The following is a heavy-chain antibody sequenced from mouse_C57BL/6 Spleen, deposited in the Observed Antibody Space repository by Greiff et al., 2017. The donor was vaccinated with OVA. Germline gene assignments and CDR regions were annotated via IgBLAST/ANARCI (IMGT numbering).Heavy chain of an antibody. D-gene: IGHD1-1*01. CDR1: GYAFTNYL. CDR3: AREEDYGSLDY. J-gene: IGHJ2*01. CDR2: INPGSGGT. V-gene: IGHV1-54*01. Sequence: QVQLQQSGAELVRPGTSVKVSCKASGYAFTNYLIEWVKQRPGQGLEWIGVINPGSGGTNYNEKFMGKATLTADKSSSTAYMQLSSLTSEDSAVDFCAREEDYGSLDYWGQGTTLTVSS.